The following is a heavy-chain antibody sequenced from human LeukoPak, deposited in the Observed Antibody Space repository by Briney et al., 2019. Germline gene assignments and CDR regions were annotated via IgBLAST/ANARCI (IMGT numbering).Heavy chain of an antibody. J-gene: IGHJ4*02. CDR1: GGTFSSYA. CDR3: ATLHRFFVWVYY. V-gene: IGHV1-69*06. D-gene: IGHD3-16*01. Sequence: ASVKVSCKASGGTFSSYAISWVRQAPGQGLEWMGGIIPIFGTANYAQKFQGRVTMTEDTSTDTAYMELSSLRSEDTAVYYCATLHRFFVWVYYWGQGTLVTVSS. CDR2: IIPIFGTA.